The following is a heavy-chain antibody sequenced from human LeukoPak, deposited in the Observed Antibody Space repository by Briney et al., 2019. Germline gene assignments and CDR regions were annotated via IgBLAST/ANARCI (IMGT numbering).Heavy chain of an antibody. D-gene: IGHD3-10*01. CDR3: ASVITSRGWFDP. Sequence: SETRSLTCALYGGSFSGYYSSWIRPPHEKGREWIGEINHSGSTNYNPSLKSRVTISVDTSKNQFSLKLSSVTAVDTAVYYCASVITSRGWFDPWGQGTLVTVSS. V-gene: IGHV4-34*01. CDR1: GGSFSGYY. CDR2: INHSGST. J-gene: IGHJ5*02.